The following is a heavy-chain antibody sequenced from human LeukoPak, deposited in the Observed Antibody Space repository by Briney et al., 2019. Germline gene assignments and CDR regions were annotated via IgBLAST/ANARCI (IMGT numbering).Heavy chain of an antibody. Sequence: GGSLRLSCAASGFTFNIFAMNWVRQASGRGLEWVSTISGSGISTYYADSVKGRFTISRDNSKNTLYLQINSLRDEDTAVYFCAKDQHGYDKPIDYWGQGTLVTVSS. CDR3: AKDQHGYDKPIDY. J-gene: IGHJ4*02. CDR2: ISGSGIST. D-gene: IGHD5-12*01. CDR1: GFTFNIFA. V-gene: IGHV3-23*01.